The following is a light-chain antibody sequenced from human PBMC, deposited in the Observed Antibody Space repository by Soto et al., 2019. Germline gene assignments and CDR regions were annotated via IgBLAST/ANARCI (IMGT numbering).Light chain of an antibody. J-gene: IGLJ1*01. CDR2: EVS. CDR1: NNDVCAYNY. V-gene: IGLV2-14*01. Sequence: QSALTQPASVSGSPGQSITISCSGTNNDVCAYNYVSWYQQCPGKAPKLMIYEVSNRPSGISSRFSGSKSGNTASLTISGLQAEDEADYYCTSFTTTSAYVFGTGTKLTVL. CDR3: TSFTTTSAYV.